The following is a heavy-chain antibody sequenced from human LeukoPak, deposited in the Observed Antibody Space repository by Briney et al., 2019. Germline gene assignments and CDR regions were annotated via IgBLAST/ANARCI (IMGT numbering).Heavy chain of an antibody. J-gene: IGHJ6*02. V-gene: IGHV1-18*01. Sequence: ASVKVSCKASGYTFTSYGISSVRQAPGQGLEWMGWISAYNGNTNYAQKLQGRVTMTTDTSTSTAYMELRSLRSDDTAVYYCAREDGVIAVNYGMDVWGQGTTVTVSS. CDR2: ISAYNGNT. D-gene: IGHD2/OR15-2a*01. CDR3: AREDGVIAVNYGMDV. CDR1: GYTFTSYG.